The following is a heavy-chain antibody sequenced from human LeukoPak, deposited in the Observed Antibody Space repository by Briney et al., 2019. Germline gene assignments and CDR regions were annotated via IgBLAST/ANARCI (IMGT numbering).Heavy chain of an antibody. CDR2: ISSSGSTI. J-gene: IGHJ4*02. D-gene: IGHD3-10*01. CDR1: GFTFSDYY. V-gene: IGHV3-11*01. Sequence: PGGSLRLSCAASGFTFSDYYMSWIRQAPGKGLEGVSYISSSGSTIYYADSVKGRFTISRDNAKNSLYLQMNSLRAEDTAVYYCARDRHYYGSGSYYRGYYFDYWGQGTLVTVSS. CDR3: ARDRHYYGSGSYYRGYYFDY.